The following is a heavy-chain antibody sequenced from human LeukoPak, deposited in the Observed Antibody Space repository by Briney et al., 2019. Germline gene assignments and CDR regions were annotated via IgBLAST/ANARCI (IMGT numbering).Heavy chain of an antibody. D-gene: IGHD4-11*01. J-gene: IGHJ4*02. Sequence: GGSLRLSCAASGFTVSSNYMSWVRQAPGKGLEWVSVIYSSGSTYYADSVKGRFTISRDNSKNTLYLQMNSLRAEDTAVYYCARGATVTTDYFDYWGQGTLVTVSS. CDR2: IYSSGST. CDR1: GFTVSSNY. CDR3: ARGATVTTDYFDY. V-gene: IGHV3-66*01.